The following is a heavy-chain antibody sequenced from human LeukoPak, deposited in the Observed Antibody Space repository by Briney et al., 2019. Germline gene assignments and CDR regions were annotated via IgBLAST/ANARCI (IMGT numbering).Heavy chain of an antibody. CDR2: IKAGNGDA. D-gene: IGHD2-21*01. CDR3: ARDDCGDTCYPGGY. CDR1: GYIFTKYV. J-gene: IGHJ4*02. Sequence: ASVKVSCKASGYIFTKYVVHWVRQAPGQRPEWMGWIKAGNGDAKYSQNFQDRLTITRDTSASTVYMELSSLTSEDTALYYCARDDCGDTCYPGGYWGQGTLVAVSS. V-gene: IGHV1-3*01.